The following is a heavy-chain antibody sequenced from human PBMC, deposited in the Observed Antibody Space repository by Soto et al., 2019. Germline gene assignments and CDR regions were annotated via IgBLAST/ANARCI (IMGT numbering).Heavy chain of an antibody. CDR2: ISSSSSYI. D-gene: IGHD3-9*01. V-gene: IGHV3-21*01. J-gene: IGHJ6*03. Sequence: EVQLVESGGGLVKPGGSLRLSCAASGFTFSSYSMNWVRQAPGKGLEWVSSISSSSSYIYYADSVKGRFTISRDNAKNSLYLQMNSLRAEDTAVYYCARDPSNYDILTGYYYYYYMDVWGKGTTVTVSS. CDR1: GFTFSSYS. CDR3: ARDPSNYDILTGYYYYYYMDV.